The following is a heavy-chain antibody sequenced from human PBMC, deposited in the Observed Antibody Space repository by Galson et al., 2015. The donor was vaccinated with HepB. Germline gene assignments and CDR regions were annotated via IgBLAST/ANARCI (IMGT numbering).Heavy chain of an antibody. D-gene: IGHD5-18*01. J-gene: IGHJ6*02. V-gene: IGHV4-34*01. Sequence: LTCAVYGGSFSGYYWSWIRQPPGKGLEWMGEINHSGSTNYNPSLKSRVAISVDTSKNQFSLKLSSVTAADTAVYYCAREDRYSYGNALRYYYYYGMDVWGQGTTVTVSS. CDR2: INHSGST. CDR3: AREDRYSYGNALRYYYYYGMDV. CDR1: GGSFSGYY.